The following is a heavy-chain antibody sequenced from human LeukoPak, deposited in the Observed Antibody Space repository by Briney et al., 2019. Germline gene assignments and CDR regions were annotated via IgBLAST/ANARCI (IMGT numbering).Heavy chain of an antibody. D-gene: IGHD4/OR15-4a*01. CDR2: INGGGGVA. Sequence: GALRLSCAASGFTFSSYGMTWVRQAPGKGLEWVSEINGGGGVAYYADSVKGRFTISRDNSKNTLYLQMNSLRAEDTAMYYCAKVSLNMVNDAFDIWGQGTMVSVSS. CDR3: AKVSLNMVNDAFDI. CDR1: GFTFSSYG. J-gene: IGHJ3*02. V-gene: IGHV3-23*01.